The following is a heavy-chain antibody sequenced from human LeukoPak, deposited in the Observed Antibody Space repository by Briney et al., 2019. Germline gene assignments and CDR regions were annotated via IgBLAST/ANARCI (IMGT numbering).Heavy chain of an antibody. CDR1: GYSFTSYW. D-gene: IGHD6-19*01. V-gene: IGHV5-51*01. J-gene: IGHJ6*03. CDR3: ARLKTETTGYSSGWYAYYYYYMDV. Sequence: GESLKIPCQGSGYSFTSYWIGWVRQMPGKGLEWMGIIYPGDSDTRYSPSFQGQVTISADKSISTAYLQWSSLKASDTAMYYCARLKTETTGYSSGWYAYYYYYMDVWGKGTTVTVSS. CDR2: IYPGDSDT.